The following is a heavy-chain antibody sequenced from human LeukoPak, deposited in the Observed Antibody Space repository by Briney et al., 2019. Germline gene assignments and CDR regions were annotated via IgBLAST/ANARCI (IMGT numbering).Heavy chain of an antibody. Sequence: GGSLRLSCAASGFTFSSYWMSWVRQAPGKGLEWVANIKQDGSEKYYVDSVKGRFTISRDNAKNSLYLQMNSLRTEDTAVYYCVRDNSGWYRPALGRETAYYYYYYMDVRGKGTTVTVSS. D-gene: IGHD6-19*01. V-gene: IGHV3-7*01. J-gene: IGHJ6*03. CDR3: VRDNSGWYRPALGRETAYYYYYYMDV. CDR1: GFTFSSYW. CDR2: IKQDGSEK.